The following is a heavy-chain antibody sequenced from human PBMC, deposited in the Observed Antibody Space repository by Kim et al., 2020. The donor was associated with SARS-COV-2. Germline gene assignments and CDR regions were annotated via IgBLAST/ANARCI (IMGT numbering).Heavy chain of an antibody. CDR3: TTAIYGDPYYYYYGMDV. CDR1: GFTFSNAW. V-gene: IGHV3-15*01. CDR2: IKSKTDGGTT. D-gene: IGHD4-17*01. J-gene: IGHJ6*02. Sequence: GGSLRLSCAASGFTFSNAWMSWVRQAPGKGLEWVGRIKSKTDGGTTDYAAPVKGRFTISRDDSKNTLYLQMNSLKTEDTAVYYCTTAIYGDPYYYYYGMDVWGQGTTVTVSS.